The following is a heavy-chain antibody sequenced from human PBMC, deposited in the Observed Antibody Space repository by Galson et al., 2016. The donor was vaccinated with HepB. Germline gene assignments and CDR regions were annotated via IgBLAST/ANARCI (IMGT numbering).Heavy chain of an antibody. Sequence: SVKVSCKASGYTFNTYNMHWVRQAPGQGLEWMGIIKPSGGNTIYAQKFQDRITMTRDTATSTVYMELISLRSEDTAVYYCEGALDPSFYFDLWGQGTLLTVS. D-gene: IGHD3-16*02. J-gene: IGHJ4*02. CDR2: IKPSGGNT. V-gene: IGHV1-46*02. CDR3: EGALDPSFYFDL. CDR1: GYTFNTYN.